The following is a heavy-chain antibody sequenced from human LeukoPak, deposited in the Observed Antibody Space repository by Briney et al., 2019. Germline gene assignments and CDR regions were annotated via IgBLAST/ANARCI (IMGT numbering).Heavy chain of an antibody. CDR1: GYTFTGYY. CDR3: ARAATRIVVVPAAIPPADY. J-gene: IGHJ4*02. Sequence: ASVKVSCKASGYTFTGYYMHWVRQAPGQGLEWMGWINPNSGGTNYAEKFQGRVTMTRDTSISTDYMELSRLRSNDTALYYCARAATRIVVVPAAIPPADYWGQGTLVTVSS. CDR2: INPNSGGT. D-gene: IGHD2-2*01. V-gene: IGHV1-2*02.